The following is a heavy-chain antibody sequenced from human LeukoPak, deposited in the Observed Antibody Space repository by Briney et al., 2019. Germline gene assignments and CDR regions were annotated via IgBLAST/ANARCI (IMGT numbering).Heavy chain of an antibody. Sequence: GGSLRLSCAASGFTLRSHGMHWVRQAPGKGLEWVAVISYDESNKHYADSVKGRFTISRDTSRNTLYLQMDSLRAEDTALYYCAKDSSTGWYYFDYWGQGTVVTVSS. D-gene: IGHD2-2*01. V-gene: IGHV3-30*18. CDR2: ISYDESNK. CDR1: GFTLRSHG. J-gene: IGHJ4*02. CDR3: AKDSSTGWYYFDY.